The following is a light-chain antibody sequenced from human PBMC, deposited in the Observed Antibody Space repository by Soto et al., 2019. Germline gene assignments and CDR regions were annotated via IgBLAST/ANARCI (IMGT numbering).Light chain of an antibody. CDR3: CSYAGGGAYV. CDR1: SSDVGSYNL. Sequence: QSVLTQPASVSGSPGQSITISCTGTSSDVGSYNLVSWYQQYPGKAPKFMIYDVTKRPSGVANRFSGSKSGNTASLTISGLQAEDEADYYCCSYAGGGAYVFGIGTKVTVL. J-gene: IGLJ1*01. CDR2: DVT. V-gene: IGLV2-23*02.